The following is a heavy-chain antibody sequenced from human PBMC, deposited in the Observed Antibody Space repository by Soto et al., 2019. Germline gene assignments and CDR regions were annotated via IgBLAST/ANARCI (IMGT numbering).Heavy chain of an antibody. J-gene: IGHJ3*02. V-gene: IGHV3-23*01. CDR2: ISDSGFST. Sequence: VGSLRLSCAASGFTFSSYAVSWVRQAPGKGLEWVSGISDSGFSTYYADSVKGRFTISRDNSKNTLYLQMKSLRVEDTAVYYCAKDSKERSLIDAFDIWGQGTMVTVSS. CDR3: AKDSKERSLIDAFDI. D-gene: IGHD2-8*01. CDR1: GFTFSSYA.